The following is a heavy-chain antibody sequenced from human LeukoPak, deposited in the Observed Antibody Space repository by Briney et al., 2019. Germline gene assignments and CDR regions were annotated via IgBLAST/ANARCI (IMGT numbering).Heavy chain of an antibody. Sequence: SETLSLTCTVSGGSISSSSYHWGWIRQPPGKKLEWIGSIYFGGSTYYNPSLKSRVTIFVDTSKNQFSLKLSSVTAADTAVYYCARFHYGYPYYFDYWGQGTLVTVSS. J-gene: IGHJ4*02. CDR3: ARFHYGYPYYFDY. D-gene: IGHD4-17*01. CDR2: IYFGGST. CDR1: GGSISSSSYH. V-gene: IGHV4-39*01.